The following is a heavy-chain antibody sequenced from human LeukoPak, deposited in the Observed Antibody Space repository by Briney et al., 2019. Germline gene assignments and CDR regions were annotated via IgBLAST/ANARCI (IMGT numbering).Heavy chain of an antibody. V-gene: IGHV1-2*02. J-gene: IGHJ4*02. D-gene: IGHD2-2*01. CDR3: ARDPDARYCSSTSCYGDDY. CDR1: GYTFTGYY. CDR2: INPNSGGT. Sequence: ASVKVSYKASGYTFTGYYMHWVRQAPGQGLEWMGWINPNSGGTNYAQKFQGRVTTTRDTSISTAYMELSRLRSDDTAVYYCARDPDARYCSSTSCYGDDYWGQGTLVTVSS.